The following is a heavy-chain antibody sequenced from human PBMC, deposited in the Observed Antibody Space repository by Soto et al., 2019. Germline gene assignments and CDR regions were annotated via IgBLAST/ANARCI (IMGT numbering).Heavy chain of an antibody. CDR3: ARSRLHNWNYYYGMEV. Sequence: QVQLVQSGAEVKKPGSSVKVSCRASGGTFSSFAFSWVRQAPGQGLEWMGGIIPVVHTANYEQKFQGRVTISADESTSTVDIDLRRLRSEDSAVYYCARSRLHNWNYYYGMEVWGHGTTVTVSS. D-gene: IGHD1-1*01. J-gene: IGHJ6*02. CDR1: GGTFSSFA. CDR2: IIPVVHTA. V-gene: IGHV1-69*01.